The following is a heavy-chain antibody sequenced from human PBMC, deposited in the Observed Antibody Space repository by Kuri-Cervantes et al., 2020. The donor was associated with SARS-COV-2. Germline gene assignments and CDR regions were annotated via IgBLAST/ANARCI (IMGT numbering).Heavy chain of an antibody. V-gene: IGHV5-51*01. CDR2: IFPRDSDT. Sequence: NVSCKGSGYSFSSSWIGWVRQMPGKGLEWMGIIFPRDSDTRYSPSFQGQVTISVDKSITTAYLQWSSLEASDTAIYYCARRGGPNTWKPFDIWGQGTMVTVSS. CDR3: ARRGGPNTWKPFDI. CDR1: GYSFSSSW. D-gene: IGHD1-1*01. J-gene: IGHJ3*02.